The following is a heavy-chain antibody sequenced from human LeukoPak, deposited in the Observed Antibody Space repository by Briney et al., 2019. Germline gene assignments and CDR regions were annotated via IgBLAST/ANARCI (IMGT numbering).Heavy chain of an antibody. D-gene: IGHD3-22*01. CDR1: GGTFSSYA. V-gene: IGHV1-69*06. CDR2: IIPIFGTA. CDR3: AGSPYYYDSSGYPPFDY. J-gene: IGHJ4*02. Sequence: ASVKVSCKASGGTFSSYAISWVRQAPGQGLEWMGGIIPIFGTANYAQKFQGRVTITADKSTSTAYMELSSLRSEDTAVYYCAGSPYYYDSSGYPPFDYWGQGTLVTVSS.